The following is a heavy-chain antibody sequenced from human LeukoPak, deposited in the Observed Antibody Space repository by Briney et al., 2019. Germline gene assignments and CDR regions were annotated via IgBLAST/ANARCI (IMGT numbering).Heavy chain of an antibody. Sequence: ASVKVSCKASGYTFTSYDINWVRQATGQGLEWMGWMNPNSGNTGYAQKFQGRVTMTRNTSISTAYMELSSLRSEDTAVHYCARSAKPRRGHLLWGQGTLVTVSS. CDR2: MNPNSGNT. J-gene: IGHJ4*02. V-gene: IGHV1-8*01. CDR3: ARSAKPRRGHLL. CDR1: GYTFTSYD.